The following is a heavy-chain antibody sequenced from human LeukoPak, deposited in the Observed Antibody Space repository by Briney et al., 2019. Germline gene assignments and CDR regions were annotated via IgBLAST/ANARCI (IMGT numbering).Heavy chain of an antibody. CDR3: ATARRDFWSGYYGYYYMDV. Sequence: ASVKVSCKASGYTFTSYDINWVRRATGQGLEWMGWMNPNSGNTGYAQKFQGRVTITRNTTISTAYMELSSLRSEDTAVYYCATARRDFWSGYYGYYYMDVWGKGTTVTVSS. V-gene: IGHV1-8*03. D-gene: IGHD3-3*01. J-gene: IGHJ6*03. CDR2: MNPNSGNT. CDR1: GYTFTSYD.